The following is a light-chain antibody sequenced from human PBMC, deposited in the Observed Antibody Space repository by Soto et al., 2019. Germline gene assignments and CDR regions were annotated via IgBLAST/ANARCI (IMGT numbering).Light chain of an antibody. CDR3: QQRSNWPPMYT. CDR2: DAS. J-gene: IGKJ2*01. CDR1: ESLSSS. V-gene: IGKV3-11*01. Sequence: EIVLTQSPATLSLSPGERAALSCRASESLSSSLAWYQQKPGQAPRLLIYDASNRATGIPARFSGSGSGTDFTLTISSLEPEDFAVYYCQQRSNWPPMYTFGQGTKLEIK.